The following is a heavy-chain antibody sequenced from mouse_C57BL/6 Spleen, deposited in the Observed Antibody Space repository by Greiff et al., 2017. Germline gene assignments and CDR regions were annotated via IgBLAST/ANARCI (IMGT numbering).Heavy chain of an antibody. CDR3: ARRGYYGSSYDYAMDY. D-gene: IGHD1-1*01. J-gene: IGHJ4*01. Sequence: VQGVESGPGLVAPSQSLSITCTVSGFSLTSYGVDWVRQSPGKGLEWLGVVWGVGSTNYNSALKSRLSISKDNSKSQVFLKMNSLQTDDTAMYYCARRGYYGSSYDYAMDYWGQGTSVTVSS. CDR1: GFSLTSYG. CDR2: VWGVGST. V-gene: IGHV2-6*01.